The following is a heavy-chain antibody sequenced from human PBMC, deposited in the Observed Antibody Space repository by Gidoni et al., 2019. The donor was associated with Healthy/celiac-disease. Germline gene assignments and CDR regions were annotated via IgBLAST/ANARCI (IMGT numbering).Heavy chain of an antibody. Sequence: QVQLVESGGGVVQPGRSLRLSCAASGFTFSSYAMHWVRQAPGKGLEWVAVISYDGSNKYYADSVKGRFTISRDNSKNTLYLQMNSLRAEDTAVYYCARTFDWGSFLLDYWGQGTLVTVSS. CDR2: ISYDGSNK. D-gene: IGHD3-9*01. V-gene: IGHV3-30*04. J-gene: IGHJ4*02. CDR3: ARTFDWGSFLLDY. CDR1: GFTFSSYA.